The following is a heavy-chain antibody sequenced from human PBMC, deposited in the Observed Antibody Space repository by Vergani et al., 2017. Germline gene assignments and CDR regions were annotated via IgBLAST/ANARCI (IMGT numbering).Heavy chain of an antibody. Sequence: QVHLVQSGSEVKKPGASVKVSCKASGYTFTSYDINWVRQATGQGLEWMGWMNPNSGNTGYAQKFQGRVTITRNTSISTAYMELSSLRSEDTAVYYCARGYCTNSICRGKVDSWGQGTLVTVSS. D-gene: IGHD2-8*01. CDR3: ARGYCTNSICRGKVDS. J-gene: IGHJ4*02. V-gene: IGHV1-8*03. CDR1: GYTFTSYD. CDR2: MNPNSGNT.